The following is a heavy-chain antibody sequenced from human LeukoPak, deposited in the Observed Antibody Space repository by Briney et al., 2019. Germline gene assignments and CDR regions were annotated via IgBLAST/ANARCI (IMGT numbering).Heavy chain of an antibody. J-gene: IGHJ4*02. V-gene: IGHV3-53*05. Sequence: GGSLRLSCAASGFAVSSNYMTWVRQAPGKGLEWVSVIYSGGSTYYADSVKGRFTISRDNSKNTLYLQMNSLRAEDTAVYYCATNLYDYWGQGTLVTVSS. CDR2: IYSGGST. CDR3: ATNLYDY. CDR1: GFAVSSNY.